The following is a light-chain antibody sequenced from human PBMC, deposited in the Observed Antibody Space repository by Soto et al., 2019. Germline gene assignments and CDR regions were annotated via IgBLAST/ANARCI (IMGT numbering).Light chain of an antibody. V-gene: IGKV3-20*01. CDR2: GSS. Sequence: EVVLTQSPGTLSLSPGERATLSCRVSQTVSNNYLAWYQHKPGQSPKLLIFGSSDRATGIPDRFSGSGSGTDFTLTISRLEPEDFAVYYCQQYGSSPPYTFGQGTKLEIK. CDR3: QQYGSSPPYT. CDR1: QTVSNNY. J-gene: IGKJ2*01.